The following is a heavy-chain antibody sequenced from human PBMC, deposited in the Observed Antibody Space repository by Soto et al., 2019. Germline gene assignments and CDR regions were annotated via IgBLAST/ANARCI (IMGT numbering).Heavy chain of an antibody. J-gene: IGHJ4*02. CDR1: GYTFTSYD. V-gene: IGHV1-8*01. D-gene: IGHD3-22*01. CDR2: MNPNSGNT. CDR3: ARGSYLYYYDSSGYYSGGIAGY. Sequence: VASVKVSCKASGYTFTSYDINWVRQATGQGLEWMGWMNPNSGNTGYAQKFQGRVTMTRNTSISTAYMELSSLRSEDTAVYYCARGSYLYYYDSSGYYSGGIAGYWGQGTLVTVSS.